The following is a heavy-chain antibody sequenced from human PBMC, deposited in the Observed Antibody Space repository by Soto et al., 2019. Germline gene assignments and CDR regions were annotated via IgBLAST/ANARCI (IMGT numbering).Heavy chain of an antibody. D-gene: IGHD2-2*01. J-gene: IGHJ6*02. Sequence: QVQLQQWGAGLLKPSETLSLTCAVYGGSFSGYYWSWIRQPPGKGLEWIGEINHSGSTNYNPSLKSRVTISVDTSKNQFSLKLSSVTAADTAVYYCAREGIVVVPAASYYYYYGMDVWGQGTTVTVSS. CDR2: INHSGST. CDR1: GGSFSGYY. CDR3: AREGIVVVPAASYYYYYGMDV. V-gene: IGHV4-34*01.